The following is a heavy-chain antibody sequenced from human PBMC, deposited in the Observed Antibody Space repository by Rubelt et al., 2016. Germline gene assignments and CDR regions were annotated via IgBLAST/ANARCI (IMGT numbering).Heavy chain of an antibody. D-gene: IGHD3-9*01. Sequence: YDGDTNYAQKLQGRVTMTTDTSTSTAYMELSSLRSEDTAVYYCARDRGYYDILTGGYYYYYGMDVWGQGTTVTVSS. CDR3: ARDRGYYDILTGGYYYYYGMDV. J-gene: IGHJ6*02. V-gene: IGHV1-18*01. CDR2: YDGDT.